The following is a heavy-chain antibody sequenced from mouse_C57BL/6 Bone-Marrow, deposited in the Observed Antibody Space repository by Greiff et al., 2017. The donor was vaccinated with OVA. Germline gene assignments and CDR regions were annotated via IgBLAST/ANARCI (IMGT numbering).Heavy chain of an antibody. CDR3: ARSGTTVVGGY. Sequence: VQLVESGAELVRPGTSVKVSCKASGYAFTNYLIEWVKQRPGQGLEWIGVINPGSGGTNYNEKFKGKATLTADKSSSTAYMQLSSLTSEDSAVYFCARSGTTVVGGYWGQGTTLTVSS. J-gene: IGHJ2*01. V-gene: IGHV1-54*01. CDR1: GYAFTNYL. D-gene: IGHD1-1*01. CDR2: INPGSGGT.